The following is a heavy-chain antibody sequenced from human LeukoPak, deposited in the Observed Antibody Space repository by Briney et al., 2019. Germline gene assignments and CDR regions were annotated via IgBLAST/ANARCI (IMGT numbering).Heavy chain of an antibody. CDR1: GYTFTDYY. CDR3: ARDPTYYYDTTGYYGGNWLDP. J-gene: IGHJ5*02. V-gene: IGHV1-2*02. D-gene: IGHD3-22*01. Sequence: GASVKVSCKASGYTFTDYYMHWVRQAPGQGLGWMGWINPKSGGTKYAQKFQGRVTMTRDTSISTAYLELSRLRSDDTAVYYCARDPTYYYDTTGYYGGNWLDPWGQGTLVTVSS. CDR2: INPKSGGT.